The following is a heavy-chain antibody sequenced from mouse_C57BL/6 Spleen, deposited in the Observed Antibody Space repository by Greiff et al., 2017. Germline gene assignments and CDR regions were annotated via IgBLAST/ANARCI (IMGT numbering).Heavy chain of an antibody. CDR3: ARRPRDYEGDWYFDV. J-gene: IGHJ1*03. CDR2: IYPRSGNT. V-gene: IGHV1-81*01. CDR1: GYTFTSYG. Sequence: QMQLKESGAELARPGASVKLSCKASGYTFTSYGISWVKQRTGQGLEWIGEIYPRSGNTYYNEKFKGKATLTADKSSSTAYMELRSLTSEDSAVYFCARRPRDYEGDWYFDVWGTGTTVTVSS. D-gene: IGHD2-4*01.